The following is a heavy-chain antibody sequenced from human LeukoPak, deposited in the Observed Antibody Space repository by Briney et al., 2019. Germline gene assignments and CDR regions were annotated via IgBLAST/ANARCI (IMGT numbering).Heavy chain of an antibody. CDR2: ISWDGGST. V-gene: IGHV3-43D*04. CDR3: AKDLVGATNY. CDR1: GFSFDDYA. Sequence: GGSLRLSCAASGFSFDDYAMYWVRQAPGKGLEWVSLISWDGGSTYYADSVKGRFTISRDNSKNTLYLQMNSLRAEDTAVYYCAKDLVGATNYWGQGTLVTVSS. D-gene: IGHD1-26*01. J-gene: IGHJ4*02.